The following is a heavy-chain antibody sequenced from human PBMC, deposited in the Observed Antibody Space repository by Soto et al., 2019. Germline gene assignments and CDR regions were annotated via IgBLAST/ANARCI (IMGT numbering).Heavy chain of an antibody. J-gene: IGHJ4*02. CDR2: IYSGGST. CDR3: ARSPTTAAPFDY. Sequence: EVQLVESGGGLIQPGGSLRLSCAASGFTVSSNYMSWVRQAPGKGLEWVSVIYSGGSTCYADSVKGRFTISRDNSKNTLYLQMNSLRAEDTAVYYCARSPTTAAPFDYWGQGTLVTVSS. D-gene: IGHD4-4*01. V-gene: IGHV3-53*01. CDR1: GFTVSSNY.